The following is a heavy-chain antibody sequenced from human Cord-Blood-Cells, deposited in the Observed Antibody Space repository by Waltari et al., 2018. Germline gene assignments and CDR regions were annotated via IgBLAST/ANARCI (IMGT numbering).Heavy chain of an antibody. V-gene: IGHV3-33*01. CDR1: GFTFSSYG. J-gene: IGHJ4*02. CDR2: IWYDGSNK. CDR3: ARQAARSGNFDY. D-gene: IGHD6-6*01. Sequence: QVQLVESGGGVVQPGRSLRLSCAASGFTFSSYGMNWVRQAPGKGLEWVAVIWYDGSNKYYADSVKGRFTISRDNSKNTLYLQMNSLRAEDTAVYYCARQAARSGNFDYWGQGTLVTVSS.